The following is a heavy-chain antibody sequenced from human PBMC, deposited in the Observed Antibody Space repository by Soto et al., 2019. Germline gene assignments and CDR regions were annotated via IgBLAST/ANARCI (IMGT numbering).Heavy chain of an antibody. D-gene: IGHD1-1*01. J-gene: IGHJ6*02. V-gene: IGHV4-59*08. CDR3: VRQGIGNLHGLVDV. Sequence: QVQLQQSGPGLVKPSETLSLTCSVSSGPTSSHNWGWIRQTPGRGLEWIGYVYSTGGTSYNPSLNSRVTISAATSTNHLSLTLTSVPAADTAVYYCVRQGIGNLHGLVDVWGQGTTVRVSS. CDR1: SGPTSSHN. CDR2: VYSTGGT.